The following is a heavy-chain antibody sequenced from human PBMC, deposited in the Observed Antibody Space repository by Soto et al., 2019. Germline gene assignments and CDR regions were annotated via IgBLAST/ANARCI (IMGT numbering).Heavy chain of an antibody. CDR2: ISSSSSTI. J-gene: IGHJ3*02. CDR3: ARDKYISRPPDPFDI. CDR1: GLTFSSYG. Sequence: PGGSMRLSCAACGLTFSSYGVNWVRKNPGKGLEWVSYISSSSSTIYYADSVKGRFTISRDNAKNSLYLQMNSLRAEDTAVYYCARDKYISRPPDPFDIWGQGTMVTVSS. V-gene: IGHV3-48*01. D-gene: IGHD3-3*02.